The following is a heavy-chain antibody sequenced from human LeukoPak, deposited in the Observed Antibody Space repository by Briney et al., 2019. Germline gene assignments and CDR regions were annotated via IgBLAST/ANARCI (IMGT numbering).Heavy chain of an antibody. D-gene: IGHD1-1*01. J-gene: IGHJ4*02. CDR3: ARGNELGNYFHY. CDR1: GYTFTSYG. V-gene: IGHV1-18*01. CDR2: ISAYNGNT. Sequence: ASVKVSCKASGYTFTSYGISWVRQAPGQGVEWMGWISAYNGNTNYARTHQGRVTITTDPPQRTAYMALRSLRSDDTAVYYCARGNELGNYFHYWGQGTLVTVSS.